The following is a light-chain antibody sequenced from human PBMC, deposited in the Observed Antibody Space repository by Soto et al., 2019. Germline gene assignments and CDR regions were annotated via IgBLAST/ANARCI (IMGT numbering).Light chain of an antibody. J-gene: IGKJ1*01. CDR3: QQRSNWPPWT. V-gene: IGKV3-11*01. CDR1: QSVSSY. CDR2: DAS. Sequence: EIVLTQSPATLSLSPGERATLSCRASQSVSSYLAWYQQKPGQAPMLLIYDASNRATGIPARFSGSGSGTDFTLTISSLEPEDFAVYYCQQRSNWPPWTFGQGTKVEIQ.